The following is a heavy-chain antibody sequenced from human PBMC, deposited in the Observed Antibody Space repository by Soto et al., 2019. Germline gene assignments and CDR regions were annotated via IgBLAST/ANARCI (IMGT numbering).Heavy chain of an antibody. CDR3: ARVDSISGTYYCDY. D-gene: IGHD1-26*01. CDR1: GFTFKNYW. J-gene: IGHJ4*02. CDR2: INSDGTGT. V-gene: IGHV3-74*01. Sequence: EVQLVESGGGLGQPGESLRLSCAVSGFTFKNYWMHWVRQAPGKGLVWVSRINSDGTGTTYADSVKGRFTISRDNAKNTLYLPMNSLRDEDTAVYYCARVDSISGTYYCDYWGQGTLVTVSS.